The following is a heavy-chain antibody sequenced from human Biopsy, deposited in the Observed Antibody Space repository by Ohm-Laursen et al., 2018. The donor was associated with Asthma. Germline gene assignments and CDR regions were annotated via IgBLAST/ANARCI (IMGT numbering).Heavy chain of an antibody. V-gene: IGHV3-30-3*01. Sequence: SLRLSCAASGRHFGSYNMHWARQAPGKGLEWVAVITFDGSTQHYGDSVKGRFTVSRDNSKNMLFLQMNSLRAEDTAVYYCLRDTLGYYFDIWGQGTQVTVSS. J-gene: IGHJ4*02. CDR1: GRHFGSYN. D-gene: IGHD6-13*01. CDR3: LRDTLGYYFDI. CDR2: ITFDGSTQ.